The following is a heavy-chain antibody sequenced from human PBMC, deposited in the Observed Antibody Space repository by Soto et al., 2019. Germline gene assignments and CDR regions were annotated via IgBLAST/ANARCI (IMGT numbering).Heavy chain of an antibody. CDR1: GGTFSSYA. V-gene: IGHV1-69*12. Sequence: QVQLVQSGAEVKKPGSSVKVSCKASGGTFSSYAISWVRQAPGQGLEWMGGIIPSFGTATYAQKFQGRVTMTADESTSTGYMELMSLRSDDTAVYYSSRTFGRGVCVYWGQGTLVTVSS. J-gene: IGHJ4*02. D-gene: IGHD3-10*01. CDR2: IIPSFGTA. CDR3: SRTFGRGVCVY.